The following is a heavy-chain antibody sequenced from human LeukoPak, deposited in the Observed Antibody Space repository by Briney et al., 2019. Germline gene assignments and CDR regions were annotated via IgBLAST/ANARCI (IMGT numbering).Heavy chain of an antibody. CDR2: IYYSGST. Sequence: SETLSLTCTVSGGSISSYYWSWIRQPPGKGLEWIGYIYYSGSTDYNPSLKSRVTMSVDTSKNQFSLKLSSVTAADTAVYYCARDLSGRFDYWGQGTLVTVSS. D-gene: IGHD2/OR15-2a*01. CDR3: ARDLSGRFDY. J-gene: IGHJ4*02. V-gene: IGHV4-59*12. CDR1: GGSISSYY.